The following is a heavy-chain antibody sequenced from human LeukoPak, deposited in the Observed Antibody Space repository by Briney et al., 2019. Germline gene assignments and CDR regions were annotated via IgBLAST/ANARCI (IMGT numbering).Heavy chain of an antibody. V-gene: IGHV4-4*07. D-gene: IGHD6-6*01. CDR2: IYTSGST. Sequence: PSETLSLTCTVSGGSISSYYWSWIRRPAGKGLEWIGRIYTSGSTNYNPSLKSRVTMSVDTSKNQFSLKLSSVTAADTAVYYCATDYPSSTDAFGIWGQGTMVTVSS. J-gene: IGHJ3*02. CDR3: ATDYPSSTDAFGI. CDR1: GGSISSYY.